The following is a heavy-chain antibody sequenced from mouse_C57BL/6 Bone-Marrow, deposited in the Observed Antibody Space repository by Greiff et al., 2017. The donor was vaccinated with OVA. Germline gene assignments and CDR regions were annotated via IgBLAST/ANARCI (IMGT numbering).Heavy chain of an antibody. Sequence: VQLQQSGAELARPGASVKMSCKASGYTFTSYTMHWVKQRPGQGLEWIGYINPSSGYTKYNQKFKDKATLTANNSSSTAYMQLSSRTSEDAAVYYWARGGGTAQATGAYWGQGTLVTVSA. J-gene: IGHJ3*01. D-gene: IGHD3-2*02. CDR3: ARGGGTAQATGAY. CDR1: GYTFTSYT. CDR2: INPSSGYT. V-gene: IGHV1-4*01.